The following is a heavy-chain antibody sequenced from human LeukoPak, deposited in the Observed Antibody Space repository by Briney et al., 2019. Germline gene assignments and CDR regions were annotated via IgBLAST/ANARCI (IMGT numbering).Heavy chain of an antibody. CDR3: AKPSIPARPFLTYLYYYLDV. J-gene: IGHJ6*03. CDR2: VSGTGDKT. Sequence: GGSLRLSCTASGFTFSFYMMNWVRQAPGRGLEWISSVSGTGDKTHYTDSVKGRFTISRDNSKNTLYLHMSALRAADTAVYYCAKPSIPARPFLTYLYYYLDVWGEGTTVIVSS. D-gene: IGHD6-6*01. V-gene: IGHV3-23*01. CDR1: GFTFSFYM.